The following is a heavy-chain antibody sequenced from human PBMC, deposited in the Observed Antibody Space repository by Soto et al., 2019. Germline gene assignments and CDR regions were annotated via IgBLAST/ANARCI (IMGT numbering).Heavy chain of an antibody. V-gene: IGHV3-30*18. D-gene: IGHD1-26*01. CDR1: GFTFSSYG. Sequence: QVQLVESGGGVVQPGRSLRLSCVASGFTFSSYGMHWVREAPGKGLEWVAIISYDGSNTYYADSVKCRFTISTDNSKYTLYLQMNSLRPEATWVYYCAKEGGLSGSYYISSSYYFDYWGQGTLVTVSS. CDR2: ISYDGSNT. CDR3: AKEGGLSGSYYISSSYYFDY. J-gene: IGHJ4*02.